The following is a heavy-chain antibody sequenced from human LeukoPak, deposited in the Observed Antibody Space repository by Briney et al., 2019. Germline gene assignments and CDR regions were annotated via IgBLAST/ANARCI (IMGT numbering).Heavy chain of an antibody. Sequence: GGSLRLSCAASGFNFRIHDMSWVRQAPGKGLEWVSTISGRNTGTYYADSVKGRFTISRDNSKNTLYLQMNSLRAEDTAVYYCAKEGASDYVPFDYWGQGTLVTVSS. CDR1: GFNFRIHD. D-gene: IGHD4-17*01. V-gene: IGHV3-23*01. CDR2: ISGRNTGT. J-gene: IGHJ4*02. CDR3: AKEGASDYVPFDY.